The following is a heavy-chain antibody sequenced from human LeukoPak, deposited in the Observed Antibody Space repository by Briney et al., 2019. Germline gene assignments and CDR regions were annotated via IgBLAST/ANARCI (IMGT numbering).Heavy chain of an antibody. D-gene: IGHD6-19*01. CDR1: GFTFSDFY. J-gene: IGHJ5*02. V-gene: IGHV3-11*01. CDR3: AREEYSSGWTGWYNWFDP. CDR2: ISSSGSTI. Sequence: PGGSLRLSCAASGFTFSDFYMSWIRQAPGKGLEWVSYISSSGSTIYYADSVKGRFTISRDNAKNSLYLQMNSLRAEDTAVYYCAREEYSSGWTGWYNWFDPWGQGTLVTVSS.